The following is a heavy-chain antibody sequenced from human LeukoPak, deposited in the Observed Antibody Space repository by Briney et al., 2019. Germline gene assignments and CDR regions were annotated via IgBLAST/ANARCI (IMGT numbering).Heavy chain of an antibody. CDR1: GYTFTSYD. D-gene: IGHD4-23*01. CDR2: LNPNSGNT. J-gene: IGHJ6*02. CDR3: ARGSDYGGNPYYYYGMDV. V-gene: IGHV1-8*01. Sequence: ASVKVSCKASGYTFTSYDINWVRQATGQGLEWMGWLNPNSGNTGYAQKFQGRVTMTRNTSISTAYMELSSLRSEDTAVYYCARGSDYGGNPYYYYGMDVWGRGTTVTVSS.